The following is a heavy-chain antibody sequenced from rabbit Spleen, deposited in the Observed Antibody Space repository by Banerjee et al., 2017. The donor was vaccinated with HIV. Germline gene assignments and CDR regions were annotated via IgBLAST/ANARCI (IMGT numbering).Heavy chain of an antibody. Sequence: QSLQESGGGLFQPGGSLALTCTASGFSFSNNGISWVRQALGKGLEWIACIEVGSSGFTYFATWAKGRFTISKTSSTTVTLQVTRLTAADTATYFCARDTSSSFSSYGMDLWGPGTLVTVS. D-gene: IGHD1-1*01. V-gene: IGHV1S40*01. CDR1: GFSFSNNG. CDR3: ARDTSSSFSSYGMDL. J-gene: IGHJ6*01. CDR2: IEVGSSGFT.